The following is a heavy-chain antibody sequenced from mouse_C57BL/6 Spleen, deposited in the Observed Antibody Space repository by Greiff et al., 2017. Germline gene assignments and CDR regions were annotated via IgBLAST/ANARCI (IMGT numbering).Heavy chain of an antibody. CDR1: GYTFTSYW. V-gene: IGHV1-55*01. J-gene: IGHJ1*03. CDR2: IYPGSGST. D-gene: IGHD2-2*01. Sequence: QVQLKESGAELVKPGASVKMSCKASGYTFTSYWITWVKQRPGQGLEWIGDIYPGSGSTNYNEKFKSKATLTVDTSSSTAYMQLSSLTSEDSAVYYCARTTMVTTRYFDVWGTGTTVTVSS. CDR3: ARTTMVTTRYFDV.